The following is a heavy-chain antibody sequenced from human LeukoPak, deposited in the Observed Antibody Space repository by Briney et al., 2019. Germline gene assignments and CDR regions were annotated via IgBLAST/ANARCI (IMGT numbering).Heavy chain of an antibody. CDR3: ARGFPNVNKYYDILTGYPYYFDY. CDR2: IIPIFGTA. D-gene: IGHD3-9*01. Sequence: GASVTVSCKASGGTFSSYAISWVRQAPGQGLEWMGGIIPIFGTANYAQKFQGRVTITADESTSTAYMELSSLRSEDTAVYYCARGFPNVNKYYDILTGYPYYFDYWGQGTLVTVSS. CDR1: GGTFSSYA. V-gene: IGHV1-69*13. J-gene: IGHJ4*02.